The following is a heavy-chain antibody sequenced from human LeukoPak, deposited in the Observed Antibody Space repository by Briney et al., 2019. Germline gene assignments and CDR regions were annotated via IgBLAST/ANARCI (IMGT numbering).Heavy chain of an antibody. CDR3: ARGYDYYSCMDV. CDR1: DLTVSSNY. V-gene: IGHV3-53*01. CDR2: IYSGGIT. J-gene: IGHJ6*02. Sequence: GGSLRLSCAASDLTVSSNYMSWVRQAPGKGLEWVSMIYSGGITYYAGSVKGRFTISRDISKNTLYLQMNSLRAEDTAVYFCARGYDYYSCMDVWGQGTTVTVSS.